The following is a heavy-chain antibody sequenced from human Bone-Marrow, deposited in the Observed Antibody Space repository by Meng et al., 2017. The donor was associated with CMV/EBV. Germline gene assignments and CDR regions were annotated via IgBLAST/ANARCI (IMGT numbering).Heavy chain of an antibody. Sequence: GGSLRLSCAASGFTFSDSGMHWVRQAPGKGLEWVSVISFDGSNIHYADSVKGRFTISRDNSKKTLYLQMNSLRGEDTAVYYCATGSDWGSLFDYWGQGTLVTVYS. CDR2: ISFDGSNI. CDR3: ATGSDWGSLFDY. CDR1: GFTFSDSG. V-gene: IGHV3-30*03. J-gene: IGHJ4*02. D-gene: IGHD7-27*01.